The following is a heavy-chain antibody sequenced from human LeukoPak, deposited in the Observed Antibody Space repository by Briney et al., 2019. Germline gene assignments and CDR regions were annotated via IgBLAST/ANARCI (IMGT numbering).Heavy chain of an antibody. D-gene: IGHD6-6*01. CDR3: ARAGDGSSSDGTYYYYYGMDV. Sequence: GGSLRLSCAASGFTFSSYWMSWVRQAPGKGLEGVADINQDGREKYYVDSVKGRFTISRDNAKNSLYLQMNSLRAEDTAVYYCARAGDGSSSDGTYYYYYGMDVWGQGTTVAVSS. J-gene: IGHJ6*02. CDR1: GFTFSSYW. CDR2: INQDGREK. V-gene: IGHV3-7*01.